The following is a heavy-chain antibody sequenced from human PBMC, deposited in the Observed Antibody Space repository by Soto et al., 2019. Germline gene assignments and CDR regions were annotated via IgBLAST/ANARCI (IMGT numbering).Heavy chain of an antibody. CDR3: ARGLRYSGMDV. J-gene: IGHJ6*02. CDR2: IDHSGST. Sequence: SETLSLTCAVHRGSFNAYSWTWIRQPPGKGLEWIGEIDHSGSTTYNPTLKSRIIMSVDTSKNQFSLNVSSMTAADTAVYYCARGLRYSGMDVWGQGTTVTVSS. CDR1: RGSFNAYS. V-gene: IGHV4-34*01.